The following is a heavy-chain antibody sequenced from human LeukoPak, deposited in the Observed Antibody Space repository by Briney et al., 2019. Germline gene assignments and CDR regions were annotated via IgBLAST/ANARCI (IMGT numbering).Heavy chain of an antibody. V-gene: IGHV1-8*01. CDR2: MNPNSGNT. Sequence: ASVKVSCKASGYTFTSYDINWVRQATGQGLEWMGWMNPNSGNTGYAQKFQGRVTMTRNTSISTVYMELSRLRSEDTAVYYCARGRKGGAMTTVTTGGVNPYYFDYWGQGTLVTVSS. D-gene: IGHD4-17*01. CDR1: GYTFTSYD. CDR3: ARGRKGGAMTTVTTGGVNPYYFDY. J-gene: IGHJ4*02.